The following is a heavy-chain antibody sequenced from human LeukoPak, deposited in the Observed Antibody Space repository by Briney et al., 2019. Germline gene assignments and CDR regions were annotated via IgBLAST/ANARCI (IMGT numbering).Heavy chain of an antibody. CDR2: IWYDGSNK. CDR3: ARDGRRHDYGDYSGYFDY. Sequence: PGRSLRLSCAASGFTFSSYGMHRVRQAPGKGLEWVAVIWYDGSNKYYGDSVKGRFTISRDNSKHTLYLQMNSLRAEDTAVYYCARDGRRHDYGDYSGYFDYWGQGTLVTVSS. D-gene: IGHD4-17*01. V-gene: IGHV3-33*01. J-gene: IGHJ4*02. CDR1: GFTFSSYG.